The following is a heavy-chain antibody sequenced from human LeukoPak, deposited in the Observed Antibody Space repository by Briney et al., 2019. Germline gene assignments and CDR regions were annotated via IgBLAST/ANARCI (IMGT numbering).Heavy chain of an antibody. CDR3: ATQILDLGGYDY. Sequence: PSETLSLTCTVSGGSISSGSYYWSWIRQPAGKGLEWIGYIYYSGSTNYNPSLKSRVTISVDTSKNQFSLKLSSVTAADTAVYYCATQILDLGGYDYWGQGTLVTVSS. J-gene: IGHJ4*02. CDR2: IYYSGST. V-gene: IGHV4-61*10. CDR1: GGSISSGSYY. D-gene: IGHD3-16*01.